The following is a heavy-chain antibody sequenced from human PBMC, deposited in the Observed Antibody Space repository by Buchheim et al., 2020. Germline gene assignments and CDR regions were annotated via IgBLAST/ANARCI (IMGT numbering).Heavy chain of an antibody. D-gene: IGHD5-24*01. V-gene: IGHV3-7*01. CDR3: ARDLALATIPTPFDY. CDR2: IKQDGSEK. J-gene: IGHJ4*02. Sequence: EVQLVESGGGLVQPGGSLRLSCAASGFTFSSYWMSWVRQAPGTGLEWVANIKQDGSEKYYVDSVKGRFTISRDNAKNSLYLQMNSLRAEDTAVYYCARDLALATIPTPFDYWGQGTL. CDR1: GFTFSSYW.